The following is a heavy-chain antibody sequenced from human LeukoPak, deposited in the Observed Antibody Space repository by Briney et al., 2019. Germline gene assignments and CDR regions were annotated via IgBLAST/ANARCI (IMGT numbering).Heavy chain of an antibody. Sequence: GGSLRLSCAASRFTFRNYAMHWVRQAPGKGLEWVAVISSDGTNKDYADSVKGRFSISRDNSKNTLYLQMNSLRAEDTAVYYCAKDRAPAAGDDAFDIWGQGTMVTFSS. V-gene: IGHV3-30*04. CDR2: ISSDGTNK. CDR1: RFTFRNYA. J-gene: IGHJ3*02. D-gene: IGHD2-2*01. CDR3: AKDRAPAAGDDAFDI.